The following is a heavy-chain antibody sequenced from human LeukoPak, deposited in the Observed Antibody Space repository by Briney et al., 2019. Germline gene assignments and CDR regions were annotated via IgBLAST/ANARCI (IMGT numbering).Heavy chain of an antibody. V-gene: IGHV3-30*04. CDR2: ISYDGSNK. CDR3: ARGWLRASMIY. Sequence: GGSLRLSCAASGFTLSSYAMHWVRQAPGKGLEWVAVISYDGSNKYYADSVKGRFTISRDNSKNTLYLQMNSLRAEDTAVYYCARGWLRASMIYWGQGTLVTVSS. D-gene: IGHD5-12*01. J-gene: IGHJ4*02. CDR1: GFTLSSYA.